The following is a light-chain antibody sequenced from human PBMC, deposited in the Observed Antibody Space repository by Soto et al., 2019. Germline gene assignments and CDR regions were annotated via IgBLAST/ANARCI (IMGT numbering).Light chain of an antibody. J-gene: IGLJ7*01. CDR2: EVS. Sequence: QAVVTQPASVSGSPGQSITISCTGTSSDVGSYNLVSWYQQHPGKAPKLMIYEVSKRPSRVSNRFSGSKSDNTASLTISGLQAEDEADYFCCSYAGSSTVVFGGGTQLTVL. CDR3: CSYAGSSTVV. V-gene: IGLV2-23*02. CDR1: SSDVGSYNL.